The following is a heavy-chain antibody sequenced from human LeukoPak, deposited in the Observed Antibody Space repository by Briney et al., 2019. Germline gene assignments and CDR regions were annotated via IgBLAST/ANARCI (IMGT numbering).Heavy chain of an antibody. CDR1: GYSFTSYW. J-gene: IGHJ4*02. V-gene: IGHV5-51*01. D-gene: IGHD3-10*01. CDR3: ARLPWYYGSGSYGPFDY. Sequence: GESLKISCKGSGYSFTSYWIGWVRQMPGKGLAWMGIIYPGDSDTRYSPSFQGQVTISADKSISTAYLQWSSLKASDTAMYYCARLPWYYGSGSYGPFDYWGQGTLVTVSS. CDR2: IYPGDSDT.